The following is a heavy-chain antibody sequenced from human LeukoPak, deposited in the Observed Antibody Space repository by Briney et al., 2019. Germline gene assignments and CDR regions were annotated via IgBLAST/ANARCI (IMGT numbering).Heavy chain of an antibody. V-gene: IGHV3-7*01. CDR1: GFTFSSYW. CDR3: ARSIAAAGTGLAQYYYYGMDV. Sequence: QSGGSLTLSCAASGFTFSSYWMSWVRQPPGKGLEWVANIKQDGSEKYYVDSVKGRFTISRDNAKNSLYLQMNSLRAEDTAVYYCARSIAAAGTGLAQYYYYGMDVWGQGTTVTVSS. D-gene: IGHD6-13*01. CDR2: IKQDGSEK. J-gene: IGHJ6*02.